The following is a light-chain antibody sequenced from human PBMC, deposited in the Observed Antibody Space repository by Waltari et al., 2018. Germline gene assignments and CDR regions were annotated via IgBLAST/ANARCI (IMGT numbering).Light chain of an antibody. CDR1: TSNTGAGYD. J-gene: IGLJ2*01. CDR2: SNS. CDR3: QSYDSSLSGSVV. V-gene: IGLV1-40*01. Sequence: SVLTPPPSVSRAPGLGVTLSCTGSTSNTGAGYDVHWFQQLPGTGPKLLIPSNSNRPSGVPDRFSGDRSDTSASLAITGLQTEDEADYYGQSYDSSLSGSVVFGGGTKLTVL.